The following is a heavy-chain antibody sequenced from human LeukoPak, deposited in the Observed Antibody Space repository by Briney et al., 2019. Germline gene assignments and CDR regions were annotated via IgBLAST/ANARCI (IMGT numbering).Heavy chain of an antibody. D-gene: IGHD6-19*01. CDR2: IYYSGST. Sequence: SETLSLTCTVAGGSISSYYWSWIRQPPGEGLEWIGYIYYSGSTNYNPSLKSRVTISVDTSKNQFSLKLSSVTAADTAVYYCARAVAGHSYYYYYFMDVWGKGTTVTVSS. J-gene: IGHJ6*03. CDR1: GGSISSYY. CDR3: ARAVAGHSYYYYYFMDV. V-gene: IGHV4-59*01.